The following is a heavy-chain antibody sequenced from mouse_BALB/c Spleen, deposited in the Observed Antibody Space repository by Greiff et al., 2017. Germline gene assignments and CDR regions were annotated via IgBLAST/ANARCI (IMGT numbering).Heavy chain of an antibody. Sequence: EVKLMESGAELVKPGASVKLSCTASGFNIKDTYMHWVKQRPEQGLEWIGRIDPANGNTKYDPKFQSKATITADTSSNTAYLQLSSLTSEDTAVYYCASIRRFDYWGQGTTLTVSA. CDR2: IDPANGNT. CDR3: ASIRRFDY. V-gene: IGHV14-3*02. CDR1: GFNIKDTY. J-gene: IGHJ2*01.